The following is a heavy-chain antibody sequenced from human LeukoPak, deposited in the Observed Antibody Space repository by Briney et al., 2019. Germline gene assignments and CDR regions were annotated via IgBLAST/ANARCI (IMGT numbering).Heavy chain of an antibody. J-gene: IGHJ4*02. CDR3: AKDRAVAGDY. CDR1: GGSISSSSYY. Sequence: PSETLSLTCTVSGGSISSSSYYWGWIRQPPGKGLEWVSAISGSGGSTYYADSVKGRFTISRDNSKNTLYLQMNSLRAEDTAVYYCAKDRAVAGDYWGQGTLVTVSS. V-gene: IGHV3-23*01. CDR2: ISGSGGST. D-gene: IGHD6-19*01.